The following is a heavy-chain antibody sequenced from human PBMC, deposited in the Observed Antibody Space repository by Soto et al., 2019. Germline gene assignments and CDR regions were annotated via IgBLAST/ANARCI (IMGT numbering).Heavy chain of an antibody. V-gene: IGHV1-18*04. CDR1: GYTFTSYG. D-gene: IGHD6-13*01. J-gene: IGHJ5*02. CDR3: ARDTPDYWPGYSSSWYWFDP. Sequence: ASVKVSCKASGYTFTSYGISWVRQAPGQGLEWMGWISAYNGNANYAQKLQGRVTMTTDTSTSTAYMELRSLGSDDTAVYYCARDTPDYWPGYSSSWYWFDPWGQGTLVTVSS. CDR2: ISAYNGNA.